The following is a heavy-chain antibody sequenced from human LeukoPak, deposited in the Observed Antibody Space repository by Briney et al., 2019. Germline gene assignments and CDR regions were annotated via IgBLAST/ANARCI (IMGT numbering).Heavy chain of an antibody. CDR2: TCYDGSNK. D-gene: IGHD2-2*01. Sequence: GGYLRLSCAASGFTCSSYGMDWVRPGPGKGLEWVAVTCYDGSNKYYADSVKGRFTMSRDNSKNTLYLQMNSLRAEDTAVYYCARCRVPAATDYYAMDVWGKGTTVTVSS. CDR1: GFTCSSYG. V-gene: IGHV3-33*01. J-gene: IGHJ6*04. CDR3: ARCRVPAATDYYAMDV.